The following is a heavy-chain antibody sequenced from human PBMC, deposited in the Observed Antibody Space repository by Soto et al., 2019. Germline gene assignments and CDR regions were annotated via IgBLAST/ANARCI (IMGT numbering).Heavy chain of an antibody. CDR2: INHSGST. CDR3: ARGSGDSPGFDY. D-gene: IGHD1-26*01. J-gene: IGHJ4*02. Sequence: SETLSLTCAVYGGSFSGYYWSWIRQPPGKGLEWIGEINHSGSTNYNPSLKSRVTISVDTSKNQFSLKLSSVTAADTAVYYCARGSGDSPGFDYWGQGTLVTVSS. V-gene: IGHV4-34*01. CDR1: GGSFSGYY.